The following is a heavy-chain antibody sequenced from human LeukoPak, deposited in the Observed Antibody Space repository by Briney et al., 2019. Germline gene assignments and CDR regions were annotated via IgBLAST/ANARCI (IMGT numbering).Heavy chain of an antibody. V-gene: IGHV3-30-3*01. CDR3: ARDHRGVRDYFDY. J-gene: IGHJ4*02. D-gene: IGHD3-10*01. CDR2: ISYDGSNK. Sequence: GALRLSCAASGITFSSYAMQWVRPAPGKGLEWVAVISYDGSNKYYADSVKGRFTISRDNSKNTLYLQMNSLRAEDTAVYYCARDHRGVRDYFDYWGQGTLVTVSS. CDR1: GITFSSYA.